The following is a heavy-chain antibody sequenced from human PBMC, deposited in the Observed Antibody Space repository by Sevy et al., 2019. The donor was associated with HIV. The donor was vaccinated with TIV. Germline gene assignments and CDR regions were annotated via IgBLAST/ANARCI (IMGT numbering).Heavy chain of an antibody. CDR3: ARDDGYCSSTSCHILLSYYYYGMDV. CDR1: GFTFSSYW. CDR2: IKQDGSEK. J-gene: IGHJ6*02. V-gene: IGHV3-7*03. Sequence: GGSLRLSCAASGFTFSSYWMSWVRQAPGKGLEWVANIKQDGSEKYYVDSVKGRFTISRDNAKNSLYLQRNSLRAEDTAVYYWARDDGYCSSTSCHILLSYYYYGMDVWGQGTTVTVSS. D-gene: IGHD2-2*01.